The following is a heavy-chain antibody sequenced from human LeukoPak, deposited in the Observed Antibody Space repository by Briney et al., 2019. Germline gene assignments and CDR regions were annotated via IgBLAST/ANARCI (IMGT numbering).Heavy chain of an antibody. D-gene: IGHD3-22*01. J-gene: IGHJ4*02. CDR2: INHSGST. CDR1: GGSFSGYY. V-gene: IGHV4-34*01. Sequence: AETLSLTCAVYGGSFSGYYWSWVRQPPGKGLEWVGEINHSGSTNYNPSPKSRDTISVDTSTNHFSLKLSSVTAADTAVYYCARGDYYYYLDYWGQGTLVTVSS. CDR3: ARGDYYYYLDY.